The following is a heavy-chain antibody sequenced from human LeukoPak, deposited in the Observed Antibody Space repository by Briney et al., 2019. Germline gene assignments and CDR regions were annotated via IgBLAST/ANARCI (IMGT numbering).Heavy chain of an antibody. CDR1: RFTFSSYA. V-gene: IGHV3-23*01. J-gene: IGHJ6*04. CDR3: AELGITMIGGV. CDR2: ISGSGGST. Sequence: GGSLRLSCAATRFTFSSYAMSWVRQAPWKGLAWVSAISGSGGSTYYADAVKGRFTISRDNAKNSLYLQMNSLRAEDTAVYYCAELGITMIGGVWGKGTTVTISS. D-gene: IGHD3-10*02.